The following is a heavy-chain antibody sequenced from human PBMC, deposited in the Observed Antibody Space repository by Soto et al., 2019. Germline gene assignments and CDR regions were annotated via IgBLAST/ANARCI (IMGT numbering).Heavy chain of an antibody. D-gene: IGHD6-6*01. J-gene: IGHJ4*02. CDR3: ARDRHSSPYYFDY. Sequence: SETLSLTCAVYGGSFSGYYWSWIRQPPGKGLEWIGEINHSGSTNYNPSLKSRVTISVDTSKNQFSLKLSSVTAADTAVYYCARDRHSSPYYFDYWGQGTLVTVSS. V-gene: IGHV4-34*01. CDR2: INHSGST. CDR1: GGSFSGYY.